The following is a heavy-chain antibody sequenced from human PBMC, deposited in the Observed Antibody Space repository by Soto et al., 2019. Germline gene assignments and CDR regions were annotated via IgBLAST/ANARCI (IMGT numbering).Heavy chain of an antibody. CDR2: IGTAGDT. Sequence: LRLSCAASGFTFSSYDMHWVRQATGKGLEWVSAIGTAGDTYYPGSVKGRFTISRENAKNSLYLQMNSLRAGDTAVYYCARRVQSGAFDIWGQGTMVTVSS. CDR3: ARRVQSGAFDI. CDR1: GFTFSSYD. V-gene: IGHV3-13*01. D-gene: IGHD4-4*01. J-gene: IGHJ3*02.